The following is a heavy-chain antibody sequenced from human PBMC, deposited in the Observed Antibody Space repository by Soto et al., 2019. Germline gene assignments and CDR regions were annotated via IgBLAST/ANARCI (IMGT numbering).Heavy chain of an antibody. CDR1: GFTFSYYW. CDR3: AGGKWGAFDV. D-gene: IGHD1-26*01. V-gene: IGHV3-74*01. CDR2: IHSDGSST. J-gene: IGHJ3*01. Sequence: DVQLVESGGGSVQPGGSLSLSCAATGFTFSYYWMHWVRQAPGKGLVWVSRIHSDGSSTTDADSVKGRFTISRDNAENTKYMHMDGLRGEDMAVDYGAGGKWGAFDVGGQGTMVRVAS.